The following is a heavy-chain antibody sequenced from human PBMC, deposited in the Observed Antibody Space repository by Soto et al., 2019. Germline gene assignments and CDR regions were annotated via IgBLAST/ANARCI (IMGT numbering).Heavy chain of an antibody. CDR2: ISTYNGYT. D-gene: IGHD3-22*01. Sequence: VQLVQSRAEVKKPGASVKVSCKASGYTFTSYGISWVRQAPGQGLEWMGWISTYNGYTNYAQKLQGRVTMTTDTSTSTAYMELRSLRSDDTAVYYCARDGGPFRDSSGYSDWYFDLWGRGTLVTVSS. CDR1: GYTFTSYG. J-gene: IGHJ2*01. V-gene: IGHV1-18*01. CDR3: ARDGGPFRDSSGYSDWYFDL.